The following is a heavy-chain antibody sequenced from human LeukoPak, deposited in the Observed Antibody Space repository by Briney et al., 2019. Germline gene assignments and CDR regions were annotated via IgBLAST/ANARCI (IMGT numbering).Heavy chain of an antibody. CDR1: GYTFTEYC. V-gene: IGHV1-2*02. CDR3: GINRLGKALDI. CDR2: IGPKSGDT. J-gene: IGHJ3*02. Sequence: ASVKVSCKASGYTFTEYCIHWVRQAPGQGLEWMGWIGPKSGDTSYSQKFQGRVTVPRDTSISTAYMELSRLRSDDTAVYYCGINRLGKALDIWGQGTMVTVSS. D-gene: IGHD7-27*01.